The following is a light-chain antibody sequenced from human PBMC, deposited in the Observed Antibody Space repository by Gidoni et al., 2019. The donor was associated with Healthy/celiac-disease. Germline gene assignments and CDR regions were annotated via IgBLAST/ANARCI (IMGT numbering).Light chain of an antibody. V-gene: IGKV2-28*01. CDR1: QSLLHSNGYNY. Sequence: DIVMTQSTLSLPVTPGEPPSISCRSSQSLLHSNGYNYLDWYLQKPGQSPQLLIYLGSNRASGVPDRFSGSGSGTDFTLKISRVEAEDVGVYYCMQALQTPLYTFGQGTKLEIK. CDR3: MQALQTPLYT. CDR2: LGS. J-gene: IGKJ2*01.